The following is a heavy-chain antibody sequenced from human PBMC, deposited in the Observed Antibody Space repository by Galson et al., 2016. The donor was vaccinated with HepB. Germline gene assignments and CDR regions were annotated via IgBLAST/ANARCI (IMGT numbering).Heavy chain of an antibody. V-gene: IGHV4-61*02. CDR3: ARDASIDTYSFYYMDV. CDR2: IYVNGTT. D-gene: IGHD2-21*01. CDR1: GDSISSGLYY. J-gene: IGHJ6*03. Sequence: TLSLTCTVSGDSISSGLYYWSWIRQPAGKGLEWIGRIYVNGTTNSNPSFKSRVTISVDTSKNQFSLRLSSVTAADTAVYYCARDASIDTYSFYYMDVWGKGTTVIVSS.